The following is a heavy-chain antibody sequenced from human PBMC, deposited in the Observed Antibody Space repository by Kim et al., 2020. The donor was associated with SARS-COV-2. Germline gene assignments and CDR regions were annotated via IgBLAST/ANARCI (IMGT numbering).Heavy chain of an antibody. D-gene: IGHD4-17*01. J-gene: IGHJ4*02. CDR2: ISSSSSYI. CDR1: GFTFSSYS. Sequence: GGSLRLSCAASGFTFSSYSMNWVRQAPGKGLEWVSSISSSSSYIYYADSVKGRFTISRDNAKNSLYLQMNSLRAEDTAVYYCASVDGDYALYYFDYWGQGTLVTVSS. V-gene: IGHV3-21*01. CDR3: ASVDGDYALYYFDY.